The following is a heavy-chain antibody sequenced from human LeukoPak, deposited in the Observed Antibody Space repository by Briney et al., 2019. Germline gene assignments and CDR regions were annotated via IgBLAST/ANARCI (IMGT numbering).Heavy chain of an antibody. CDR1: GFTVSNSY. CDR3: VGQTHKDY. CDR2: LYSGGGA. Sequence: QSGGSLRLSCAASGFTVSNSYMSWVRQAPGKGLEWVSVLYSGGGAYYTGSVRGRFTISRDSSKNTLYLQMNSLRADDTAVYYCVGQTHKDYWGQGTLVTVSS. V-gene: IGHV3-53*01. J-gene: IGHJ4*02.